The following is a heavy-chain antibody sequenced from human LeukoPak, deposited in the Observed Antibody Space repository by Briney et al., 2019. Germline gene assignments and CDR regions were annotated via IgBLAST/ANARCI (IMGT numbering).Heavy chain of an antibody. V-gene: IGHV4-39*07. Sequence: PSETLSLTCTVSGGSISSYYWGWIRQPPGKGLEWIGSIYHSGSTYYNPSLKSRVTISVDRSKNQFSLKLSSVTAADTAVYYCARTYYGGANYYYYMDVWGKGTTVTVSS. CDR2: IYHSGST. D-gene: IGHD4-23*01. CDR1: GGSISSYY. J-gene: IGHJ6*03. CDR3: ARTYYGGANYYYYMDV.